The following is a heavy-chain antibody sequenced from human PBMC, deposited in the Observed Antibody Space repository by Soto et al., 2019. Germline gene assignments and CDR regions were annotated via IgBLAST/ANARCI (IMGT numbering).Heavy chain of an antibody. CDR1: GGSISSGGYY. J-gene: IGHJ4*02. CDR2: IYYSGST. CDR3: ASSHYGSGSFDY. Sequence: SETMSLTCTVSGGSISSGGYYWSWIRQHPGKGLEWIGYIYYSGSTYYNPSPKSRVTISVGTSKIQFSLKLSSVTASDTAVYYCASSHYGSGSFDYWGQGTLVTVSS. V-gene: IGHV4-31*03. D-gene: IGHD3-10*01.